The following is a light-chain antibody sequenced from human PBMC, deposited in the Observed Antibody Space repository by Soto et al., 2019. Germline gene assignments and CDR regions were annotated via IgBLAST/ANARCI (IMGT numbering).Light chain of an antibody. Sequence: EIVLTQSPPTLSVSPGGRVTLSCRASQSVSSKLAWYQQKPGQAPRLLIYGASTRAPGIPARFSGSGSGTEFTLTINSLQSEDFAVYYCQQYNNWRTFGQGTKVDIK. J-gene: IGKJ1*01. V-gene: IGKV3-15*01. CDR2: GAS. CDR1: QSVSSK. CDR3: QQYNNWRT.